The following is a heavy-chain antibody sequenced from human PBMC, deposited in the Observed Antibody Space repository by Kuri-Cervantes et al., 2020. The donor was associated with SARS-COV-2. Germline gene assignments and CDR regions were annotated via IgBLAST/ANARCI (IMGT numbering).Heavy chain of an antibody. J-gene: IGHJ5*02. Sequence: GESLKISCAASGFTFSSYEMNWVRQAPGKGLEWVSYISSSGSTIYYAESVKGRFTISRDNAKNSLYLKMNSLRAEDTAVYYCARGRSRYSSVWFDPWGQGTLVTVSS. CDR3: ARGRSRYSSVWFDP. V-gene: IGHV3-48*03. D-gene: IGHD6-19*01. CDR2: ISSSGSTI. CDR1: GFTFSSYE.